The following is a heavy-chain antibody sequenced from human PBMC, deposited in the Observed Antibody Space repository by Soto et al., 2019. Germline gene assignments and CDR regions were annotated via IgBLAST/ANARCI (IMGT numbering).Heavy chain of an antibody. D-gene: IGHD2-21*01. CDR1: GYTFIDYY. V-gene: IGHV1-2*04. J-gene: IGHJ4*02. Sequence: QVRLLQSGAEVKKPGASVKVSCKASGYTFIDYYMHWVRQAPGQGPEWMGCINPKGGGTKYAQKFQDWVTMTWDTSISTAYMELNRLRSDDTAVYYCARESVALSKDFDYWGQGTLVTVSS. CDR3: ARESVALSKDFDY. CDR2: INPKGGGT.